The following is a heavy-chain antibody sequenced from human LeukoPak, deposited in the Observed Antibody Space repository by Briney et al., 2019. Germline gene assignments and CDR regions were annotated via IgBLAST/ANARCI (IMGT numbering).Heavy chain of an antibody. V-gene: IGHV3-48*01. CDR1: GFTFSSYS. Sequence: PGGSLRLSCAASGFTFSSYSMNWVRQAPGKGLEWVSYISSSSSTIYYADSVKGRFTISRDNAKNSLYLQMNSLRAEDTAVYYCAKDPPYYYDSSGYYFDHWGQGTLVTVSS. J-gene: IGHJ4*02. CDR3: AKDPPYYYDSSGYYFDH. D-gene: IGHD3-22*01. CDR2: ISSSSSTI.